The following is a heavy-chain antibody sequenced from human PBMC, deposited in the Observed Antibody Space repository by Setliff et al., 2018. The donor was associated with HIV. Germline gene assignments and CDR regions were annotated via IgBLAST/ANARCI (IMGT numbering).Heavy chain of an antibody. V-gene: IGHV2-5*01. CDR3: AYSGRQLRGPYFDF. J-gene: IGHJ4*02. CDR1: GLSLSTSGVG. Sequence: PTQTLTLTCTFSGLSLSTSGVGVGWIRQSPGKAPEWPAFIYWNNNKHYSTSLKSRLTVTKDTSKNRMVFTMTNMDPVDTATYYCAYSGRQLRGPYFDFWGQGTPVTVSS. CDR2: IYWNNNK. D-gene: IGHD1-1*01.